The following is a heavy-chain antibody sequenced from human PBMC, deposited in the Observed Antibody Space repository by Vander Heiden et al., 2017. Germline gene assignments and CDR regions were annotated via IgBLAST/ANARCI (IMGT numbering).Heavy chain of an antibody. CDR1: GFSFSRYA. Sequence: QVQLVESGGGVVQPGRSLRLSCAASGFSFSRYAMHWVRQAPGKGLEWVAVISYDGSNKYYADSVKGRFTISRDNSKNTLDLQMNSLRAEDTAVYYCARGTDCGSTSCLALPGLYGMDVWGQGTTVTVSS. J-gene: IGHJ6*02. CDR3: ARGTDCGSTSCLALPGLYGMDV. V-gene: IGHV3-30*01. CDR2: ISYDGSNK. D-gene: IGHD2-2*01.